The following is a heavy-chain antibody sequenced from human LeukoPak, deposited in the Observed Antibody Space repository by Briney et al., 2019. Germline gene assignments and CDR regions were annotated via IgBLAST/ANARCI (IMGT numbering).Heavy chain of an antibody. D-gene: IGHD2-21*01. V-gene: IGHV3-48*01. CDR1: GFTFSTYT. Sequence: GGSLRLSCTGSGFTFSTYTMNWVRQAPGKGLEWVASIGSTSSNINYADSVEGRFTISRDNSKNTLYLQMNSLRAGDAAVYYCAKAPVTTCRGAYCYPFDYWGQGTLVTVSS. J-gene: IGHJ4*02. CDR3: AKAPVTTCRGAYCYPFDY. CDR2: IGSTSSNI.